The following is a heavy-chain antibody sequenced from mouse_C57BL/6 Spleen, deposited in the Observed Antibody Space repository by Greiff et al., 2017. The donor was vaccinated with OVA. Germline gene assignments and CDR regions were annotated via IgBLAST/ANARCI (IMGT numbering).Heavy chain of an antibody. CDR2: IYPGSGST. D-gene: IGHD1-1*01. CDR3: ARSTTVVSYFDY. V-gene: IGHV1-55*01. CDR1: GYTFTSYW. Sequence: VQLQQPGAELVKPGASVKMSCKASGYTFTSYWITWVKQRPGQGLEWIGDIYPGSGSTNYNEKFKSKATLTVDTSSSTAYMQLSSLTSEDSAVYYCARSTTVVSYFDYWGQGTTLTVSS. J-gene: IGHJ2*01.